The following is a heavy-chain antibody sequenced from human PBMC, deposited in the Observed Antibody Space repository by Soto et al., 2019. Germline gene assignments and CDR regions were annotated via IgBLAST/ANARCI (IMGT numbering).Heavy chain of an antibody. Sequence: SQTLSLTCTVSGGSISSSSYYWGWIRQPPGKGLEWIGSIYYSGSTYYNPSLKSRVTISVDTSKNQFSLKLSSVTAADTAVYYCARHVGYDSASFDPWGQGTLVTVSS. CDR3: ARHVGYDSASFDP. CDR1: GGSISSSSYY. D-gene: IGHD5-12*01. CDR2: IYYSGST. J-gene: IGHJ5*02. V-gene: IGHV4-39*01.